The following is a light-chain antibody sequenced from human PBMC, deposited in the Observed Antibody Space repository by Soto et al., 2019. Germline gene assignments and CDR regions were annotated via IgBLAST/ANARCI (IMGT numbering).Light chain of an antibody. CDR1: SSDVGSYNR. J-gene: IGLJ1*01. CDR2: EVS. V-gene: IGLV2-18*01. Sequence: QSVLTQPPSVSGSPGQSVTISCTGTSSDVGSYNRVSWYQQPPGTAPKLMIYEVSNRPSGVPDRFSGSKSGNTASLTISGLQAEDEADYYCSLYTSSRGVFGTGTKVTV. CDR3: SLYTSSRGV.